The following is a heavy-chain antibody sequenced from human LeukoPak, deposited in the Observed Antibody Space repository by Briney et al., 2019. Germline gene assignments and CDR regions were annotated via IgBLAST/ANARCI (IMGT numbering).Heavy chain of an antibody. CDR1: GYSTSSGYY. CDR3: ARVGDTVEFDY. J-gene: IGHJ4*02. D-gene: IGHD2-21*01. V-gene: IGHV4-38-2*02. Sequence: PSETLSLTCTVSGYSTSSGYYWGWIRQPPGKGLEWIGSIYHSGSTYYNPSLKSRVTISVDTSKNQFSLKLSSVTAADTAVYYCARVGDTVEFDYWGQGTLVTVSS. CDR2: IYHSGST.